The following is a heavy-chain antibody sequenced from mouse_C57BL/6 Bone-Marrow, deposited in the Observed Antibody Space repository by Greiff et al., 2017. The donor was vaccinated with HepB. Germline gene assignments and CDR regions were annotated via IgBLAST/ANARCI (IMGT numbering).Heavy chain of an antibody. Sequence: VQLKESGGGLVKPGGSLKLSCAASGFTFSDYGMHWVRQAPEKGLEWVAYISSGSSTIYYADTVKGRFTISRDNAKNTLFLQMTSLRSEDTAMYYCASRYYYGSSYWGQGTLVTVSA. J-gene: IGHJ3*01. CDR3: ASRYYYGSSY. V-gene: IGHV5-17*01. CDR2: ISSGSSTI. D-gene: IGHD1-1*01. CDR1: GFTFSDYG.